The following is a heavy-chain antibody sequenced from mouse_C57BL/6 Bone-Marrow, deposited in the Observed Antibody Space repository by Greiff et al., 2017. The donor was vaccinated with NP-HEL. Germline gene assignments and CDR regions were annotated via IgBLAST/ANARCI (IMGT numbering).Heavy chain of an antibody. CDR3: ARSPDYYGSSYWYCDV. V-gene: IGHV7-3*01. CDR2: IRNKANGYTT. CDR1: GFTFTDYY. Sequence: EVQVVESGGGLVQPGGSLSLSCAASGFTFTDYYMSWVRQPPGQALEWLGFIRNKANGYTTEYSASVKGRFTISRDNSQSILYLQMNALRAEDSATYYCARSPDYYGSSYWYCDVWGTGTTVTVAS. J-gene: IGHJ1*03. D-gene: IGHD1-1*01.